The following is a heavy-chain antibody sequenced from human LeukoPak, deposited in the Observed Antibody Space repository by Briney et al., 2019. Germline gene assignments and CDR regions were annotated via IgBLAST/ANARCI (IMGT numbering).Heavy chain of an antibody. CDR1: GGSISNSNYY. Sequence: SETLSLTRTVSGGSISNSNYYWGWIRQPPGKGLEWIGSIYYSGSTYYNPSLKSRVTISVDTSKNQFSLKLSSVTAADTAVYYCARLRGTGTTGFDYWGQGTLVTVSS. CDR3: ARLRGTGTTGFDY. J-gene: IGHJ4*02. CDR2: IYYSGST. D-gene: IGHD1-1*01. V-gene: IGHV4-39*01.